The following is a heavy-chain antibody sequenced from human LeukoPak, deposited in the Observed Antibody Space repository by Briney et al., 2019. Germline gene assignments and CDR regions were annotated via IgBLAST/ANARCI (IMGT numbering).Heavy chain of an antibody. CDR2: ISAYNGNT. D-gene: IGHD2-15*01. CDR3: ARDEETGRSSGVFDI. V-gene: IGHV1-18*01. Sequence: GASVKVSCKASGYTFTSYGISWVRQAPGQGLEWMGWISAYNGNTNYAQKLQGRVTMTTDTSTSTAYMELRSLRSDDTAVYYCARDEETGRSSGVFDIGGQGKMVTVSS. CDR1: GYTFTSYG. J-gene: IGHJ3*02.